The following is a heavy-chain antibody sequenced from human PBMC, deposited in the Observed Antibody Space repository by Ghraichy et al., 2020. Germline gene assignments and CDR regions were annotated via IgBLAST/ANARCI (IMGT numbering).Heavy chain of an antibody. Sequence: ESLNISCKGSGYSFTSYWIGWVRQMPGKGLEWMGIIYPGDSDTRYSPSFQGQVTISADKSISTAYLQWSSLKASDTAMYYCARRGTGGNRELNWYFDLWGRGTLVTVSS. J-gene: IGHJ2*01. CDR1: GYSFTSYW. CDR2: IYPGDSDT. V-gene: IGHV5-51*01. D-gene: IGHD4-23*01. CDR3: ARRGTGGNRELNWYFDL.